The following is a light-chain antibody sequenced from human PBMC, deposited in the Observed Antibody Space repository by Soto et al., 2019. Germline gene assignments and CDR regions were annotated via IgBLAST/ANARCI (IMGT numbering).Light chain of an antibody. CDR3: KDYNILSGT. Sequence: DVKMTQSPSTLSASVGDRVTITCRSSQSLANWMAWYQQRPGEAPRLLIYDASYLATGAPSRFGGSGYGTEFTLTISSLQPDDFATYFCKDYNILSGTFGQGTVVYIK. J-gene: IGKJ1*01. V-gene: IGKV1-5*01. CDR1: QSLANW. CDR2: DAS.